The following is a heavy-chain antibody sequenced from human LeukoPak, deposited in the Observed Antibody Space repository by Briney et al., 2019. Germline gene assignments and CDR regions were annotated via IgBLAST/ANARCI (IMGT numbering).Heavy chain of an antibody. CDR2: ISGSGGST. Sequence: GGSLRLSCAASGFTFSKYAMTWVRQAPGKGLEWVSVISGSGGSTYYADSVKGRSTISRDNSKNTVYLQMNSLRAEDTALYYCAKARISSTSCYEYWGQGTLVTVSS. D-gene: IGHD2-2*01. J-gene: IGHJ4*02. V-gene: IGHV3-23*01. CDR3: AKARISSTSCYEY. CDR1: GFTFSKYA.